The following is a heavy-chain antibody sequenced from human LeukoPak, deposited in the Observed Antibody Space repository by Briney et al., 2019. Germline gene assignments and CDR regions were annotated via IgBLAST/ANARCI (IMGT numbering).Heavy chain of an antibody. CDR1: GGSISRYY. J-gene: IGHJ5*02. V-gene: IGHV4-4*07. CDR3: ARQGYCSGGSCYDWFDP. Sequence: PSETLSLTCIVSGGSISRYYWSWIRQPAGKGLEWIGRLYPSGSTNYNPSLKSRVAMSVDTSKSQFSLKLSSVTAADTAVYYCARQGYCSGGSCYDWFDPWGQGTLVTVSS. D-gene: IGHD2-15*01. CDR2: LYPSGST.